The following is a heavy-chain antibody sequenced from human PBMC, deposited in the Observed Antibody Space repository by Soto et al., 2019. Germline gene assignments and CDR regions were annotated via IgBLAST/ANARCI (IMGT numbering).Heavy chain of an antibody. CDR3: ARDSIAAPNWFDP. D-gene: IGHD2-15*01. CDR2: ISSSGSKM. CDR1: GFTFRNFE. Sequence: AGGSLRLSCAASGFTFRNFETNWVRQVPGKGLEWIAYISSSGSKMYYADTVKGRFIVSRDNTHDSLFLEMNNLRDEDSGVYYCARDSIAAPNWFDPWGQGTLVTVSS. V-gene: IGHV3-48*03. J-gene: IGHJ5*02.